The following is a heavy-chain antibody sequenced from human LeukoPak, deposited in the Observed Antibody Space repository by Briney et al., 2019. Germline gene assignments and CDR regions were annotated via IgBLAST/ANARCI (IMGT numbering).Heavy chain of an antibody. CDR1: GYTFTGYY. J-gene: IGHJ4*02. D-gene: IGHD5-18*01. CDR3: AALVDTAMVKVDY. CDR2: INSNNGGT. V-gene: IGHV1-2*02. Sequence: ASVKVSCKASGYTFTGYYMHWVRQAPGQGLEWVGWINSNNGGTSYAQKFQGRVTMTRDTSITTAYMELPSLTSDDTALYYCAALVDTAMVKVDYWGQGTLVTVSS.